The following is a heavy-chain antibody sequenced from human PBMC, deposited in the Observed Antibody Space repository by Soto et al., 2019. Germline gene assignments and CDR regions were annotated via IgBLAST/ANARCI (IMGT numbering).Heavy chain of an antibody. CDR2: IYWDGDK. Sequence: QITLKESGPTLVKPTQTLTLTCTFSGFSLSAETVGVAWIRQPPGKALEWLAVIYWDGDKRYSPSRNSRLTSTKDTSRNQVVLTMTNMDPVDTATYYCAHLMMTYGGVLADDAFDIWGPGTMVTVSS. CDR3: AHLMMTYGGVLADDAFDI. CDR1: GFSLSAETVG. V-gene: IGHV2-5*02. D-gene: IGHD3-16*02. J-gene: IGHJ3*02.